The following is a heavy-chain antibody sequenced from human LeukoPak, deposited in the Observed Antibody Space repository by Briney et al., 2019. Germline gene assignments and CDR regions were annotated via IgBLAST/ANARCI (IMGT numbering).Heavy chain of an antibody. CDR1: GFTFTNAW. CDR2: IKSKTGGGTT. J-gene: IGHJ6*02. CDR3: TTGPFDYYGSASYLANGMDV. V-gene: IGHV3-15*01. D-gene: IGHD3-10*01. Sequence: GGSLRLSCAASGFTFTNAWMSWVRQAPGKGLEWVGRIKSKTGGGTTDYSAPVKGRFTISRDDSKNTLYLQMNSLKPEDTAVYYCTTGPFDYYGSASYLANGMDVWGQGTTVTVSS.